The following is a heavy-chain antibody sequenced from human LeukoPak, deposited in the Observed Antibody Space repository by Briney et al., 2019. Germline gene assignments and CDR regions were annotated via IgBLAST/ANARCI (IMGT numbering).Heavy chain of an antibody. CDR2: MNPNSGNT. CDR3: VPGFGEFFNWFDP. J-gene: IGHJ5*02. Sequence: ASVKVSCKASGYTFTGYDINWVRQATGQGLEWMGWMNPNSGNTGYAQKFQGRVTMTRNTSISTAYMELSSLRSEDTAVYYCVPGFGEFFNWFDPWGQGTLVTVSS. CDR1: GYTFTGYD. D-gene: IGHD3-10*01. V-gene: IGHV1-8*01.